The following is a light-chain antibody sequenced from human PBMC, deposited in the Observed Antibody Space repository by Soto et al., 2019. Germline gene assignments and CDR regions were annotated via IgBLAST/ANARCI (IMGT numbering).Light chain of an antibody. Sequence: PGERATLSCRASQSVSSNYLAWYQQKPGHAPTVLMFDTSRRATGVPDRFSGSGSGTDFTLTISRLEPDDFAVYYCQQYGSSQFTFGPGTKVNIK. CDR2: DTS. CDR1: QSVSSNY. J-gene: IGKJ3*01. CDR3: QQYGSSQFT. V-gene: IGKV3-20*01.